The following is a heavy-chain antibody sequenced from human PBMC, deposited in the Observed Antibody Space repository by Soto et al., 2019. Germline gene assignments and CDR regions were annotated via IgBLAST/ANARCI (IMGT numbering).Heavy chain of an antibody. V-gene: IGHV1-18*04. J-gene: IGHJ4*02. Sequence: ASVEVSCKXSGYTFTSYDISWVRQAPGQGLEWMGWISAYNGNTNYAQKLQGRATMTTDTSTSTTYMELRSLRSDDTAVYYCARDTAMFNGGSDYWGQGTLVTVSS. CDR2: ISAYNGNT. D-gene: IGHD5-18*01. CDR1: GYTFTSYD. CDR3: ARDTAMFNGGSDY.